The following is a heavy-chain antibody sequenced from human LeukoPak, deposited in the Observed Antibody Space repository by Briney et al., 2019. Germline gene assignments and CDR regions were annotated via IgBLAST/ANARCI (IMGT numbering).Heavy chain of an antibody. J-gene: IGHJ4*02. CDR2: ISGSGGST. CDR3: AKAFSGYDSRDLGH. D-gene: IGHD5-12*01. Sequence: GGSLRLSCAASGFTFSSYAMSWVRQAPGKGLEWVSAISGSGGSTYYADSVKGRFTISRDNSRNTLYVQMNNLGVEDTAVYYCAKAFSGYDSRDLGHWGQGTLVTVSS. CDR1: GFTFSSYA. V-gene: IGHV3-23*01.